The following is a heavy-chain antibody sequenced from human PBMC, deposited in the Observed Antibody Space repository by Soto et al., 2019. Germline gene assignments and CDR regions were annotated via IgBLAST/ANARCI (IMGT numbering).Heavy chain of an antibody. Sequence: QITLKESGPTLVKPTQTLTLTCTFSGFSLTTDAVGVGWIRQPPGKALEWLALIYWADDKRYSPGQKSRLTITKDASRNQVVLTLTNMDPADTATYYCAHVYWVAAGIRYYFDYWGQGTLVTVSS. CDR3: AHVYWVAAGIRYYFDY. J-gene: IGHJ4*02. D-gene: IGHD1-1*01. CDR1: GFSLTTDAVG. CDR2: IYWADDK. V-gene: IGHV2-5*02.